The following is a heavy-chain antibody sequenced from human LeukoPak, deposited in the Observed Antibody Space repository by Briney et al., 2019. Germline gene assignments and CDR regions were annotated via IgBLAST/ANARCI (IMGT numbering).Heavy chain of an antibody. V-gene: IGHV3-74*01. CDR1: GFTFSSYW. CDR3: ARDDFGFDP. CDR2: INSDGSTT. J-gene: IGHJ5*02. Sequence: GGSLRLSSAASGFTFSSYWMHWVRQAPGKGLVWVSRINSDGSTTNYADSVKGRFTISRDNAKNTLYLQMSSLRAEDTAVYYCARDDFGFDPWGQGTLVTVFS. D-gene: IGHD2/OR15-2a*01.